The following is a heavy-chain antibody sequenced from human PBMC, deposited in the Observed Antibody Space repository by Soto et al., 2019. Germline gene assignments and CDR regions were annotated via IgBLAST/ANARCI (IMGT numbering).Heavy chain of an antibody. D-gene: IGHD4-17*01. Sequence: QVQLVQSGAEVKKPGASVKVSCKASGYTFTSYYMHWVRQAPGQGLEWMGIINPSGGSPSYAQKFQGRVTMTRDTSTSTVYMELSSLRSEDTAVYYCARATTVVTLDYWGQGTLVTVSS. CDR3: ARATTVVTLDY. J-gene: IGHJ4*02. CDR2: INPSGGSP. CDR1: GYTFTSYY. V-gene: IGHV1-46*01.